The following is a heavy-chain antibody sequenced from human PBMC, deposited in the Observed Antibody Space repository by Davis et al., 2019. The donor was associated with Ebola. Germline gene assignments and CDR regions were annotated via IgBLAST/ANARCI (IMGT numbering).Heavy chain of an antibody. J-gene: IGHJ4*02. V-gene: IGHV4-59*08. CDR1: GGSISSYY. Sequence: GSLRLSCTVSGGSISSYYWSWIRQPPGKGLEWIGYIYYSGSTNYNPSLKSRVTISVDTSKNQFSLKLSSVTAADTAVYHCARGALIAAAGTGKSFDYWGQGTLVTVSS. CDR2: IYYSGST. CDR3: ARGALIAAAGTGKSFDY. D-gene: IGHD6-13*01.